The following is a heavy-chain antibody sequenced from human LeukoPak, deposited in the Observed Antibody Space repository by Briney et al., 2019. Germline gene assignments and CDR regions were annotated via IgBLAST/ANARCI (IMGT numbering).Heavy chain of an antibody. V-gene: IGHV1-8*01. J-gene: IGHJ6*02. CDR1: GYTFTSYD. CDR2: MNPNSGNT. D-gene: IGHD1-1*01. Sequence: GASVKVSCKASGYTFTSYDINWVRRATGQGLEWMGWMNPNSGNTGYAQKFQGRVTMTRNTSISTAYMELSSLRSGDTAVYYCARVRSTTGTIKPYYYYGMDVWGQGTTVTVSS. CDR3: ARVRSTTGTIKPYYYYGMDV.